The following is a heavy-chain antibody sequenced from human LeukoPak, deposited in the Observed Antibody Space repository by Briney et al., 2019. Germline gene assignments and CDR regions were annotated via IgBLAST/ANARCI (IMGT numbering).Heavy chain of an antibody. J-gene: IGHJ4*02. CDR1: GGSLSSYY. V-gene: IGHV4-59*01. CDR3: ARGGDSSGYYYPKFDY. D-gene: IGHD3-22*01. Sequence: SETLSLTCTVSGGSLSSYYWSWIRQPPGKGLEWIGYIYYSGSTNYNPSLKSRVTISVDTSKNQFSLELSSVTAADTAVYYCARGGDSSGYYYPKFDYWGQGTLVTVSS. CDR2: IYYSGST.